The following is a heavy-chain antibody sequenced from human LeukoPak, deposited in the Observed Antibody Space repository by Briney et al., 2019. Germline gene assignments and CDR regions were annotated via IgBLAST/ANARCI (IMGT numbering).Heavy chain of an antibody. Sequence: SETLSLTRTVSGGSISSYYWSWIRQPPGKGLEWIGYIYYSGSTNYNPSLKSRVTISVDTSKNQFSLKLSSVTAADTAVYYCARGTYYYDSSGYSLFDYWGQGTLVTVSS. CDR2: IYYSGST. D-gene: IGHD3-22*01. CDR3: ARGTYYYDSSGYSLFDY. V-gene: IGHV4-59*01. J-gene: IGHJ4*02. CDR1: GGSISSYY.